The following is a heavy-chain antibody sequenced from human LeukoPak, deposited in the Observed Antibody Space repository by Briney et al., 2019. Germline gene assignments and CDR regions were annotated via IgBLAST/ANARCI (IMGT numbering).Heavy chain of an antibody. J-gene: IGHJ5*02. V-gene: IGHV3-7*01. D-gene: IGHD3-22*01. CDR2: IKQDGSEK. CDR3: ARDLDSGGSAWFDP. Sequence: PGGSLRLSCAASGFTFSSYWMSWVRQAPGKGLEWVANIKQDGSEKYYVDSVKGRFTISRDNAKNSLYLQMNSLRAEDTAVYYCARDLDSGGSAWFDPWGQGTLVTASS. CDR1: GFTFSSYW.